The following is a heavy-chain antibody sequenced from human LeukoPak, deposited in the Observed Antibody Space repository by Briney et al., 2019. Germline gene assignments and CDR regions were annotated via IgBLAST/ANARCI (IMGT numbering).Heavy chain of an antibody. CDR3: AKDISTRPKYCQH. CDR2: ISWNSGSI. J-gene: IGHJ1*01. Sequence: GGSLRLSCAASGFTFDDYAMHWVRQAPGKGLEWVSGISWNSGSIGYADSVKGRFTISRDNAKNSLYLQMNSLRAEDTALYYCAKDISTRPKYCQHGGQGTLVTVSS. V-gene: IGHV3-9*01. CDR1: GFTFDDYA.